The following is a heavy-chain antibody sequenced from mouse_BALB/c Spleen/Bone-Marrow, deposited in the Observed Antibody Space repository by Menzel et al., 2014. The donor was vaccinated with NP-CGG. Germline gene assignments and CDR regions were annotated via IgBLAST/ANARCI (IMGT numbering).Heavy chain of an antibody. CDR2: IFPGIGTT. J-gene: IGHJ2*01. Sequence: VKLVESGAELVKPGASVKLSCKTSGYTFTNYWIQWVKQRPGQGLGWIGEIFPGIGTTYYNEKFKGKATLTIGTSSSTAYMQLSSLTSEDSAVYFCARGGNYGYWGQGTTLTVSS. D-gene: IGHD2-1*01. V-gene: IGHV1S132*01. CDR3: ARGGNYGY. CDR1: GYTFTNYW.